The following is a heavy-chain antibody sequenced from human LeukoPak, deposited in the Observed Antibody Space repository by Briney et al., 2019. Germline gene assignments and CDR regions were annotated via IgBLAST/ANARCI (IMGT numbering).Heavy chain of an antibody. Sequence: PGGSLRLSCAASGFTFSSYAMHWVRQAPGKGLEYVSAISSNGGSTYYANSVKGRFTISRDNAIDSLYLEMNSLRVEDTAVYYCVRDGGFPGTTGTSEIWGQGTMVTVSS. CDR3: VRDGGFPGTTGTSEI. D-gene: IGHD1-7*01. CDR2: ISSNGGST. V-gene: IGHV3-64*01. CDR1: GFTFSSYA. J-gene: IGHJ3*02.